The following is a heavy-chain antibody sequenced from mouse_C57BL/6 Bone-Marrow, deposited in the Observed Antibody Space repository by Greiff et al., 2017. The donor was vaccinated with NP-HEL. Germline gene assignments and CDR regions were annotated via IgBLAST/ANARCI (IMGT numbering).Heavy chain of an antibody. CDR3: ARSGLGRFAY. D-gene: IGHD3-3*01. V-gene: IGHV1-81*01. CDR1: GYTFTSYG. J-gene: IGHJ3*01. Sequence: QVQLQQSGAELARPGASVKLSCKASGYTFTSYGISWVKQSTGQGLEWIGEIYPRSGNTYYNETFKGKATLTADKSSSTAYMELRSLTSEDSAVYFCARSGLGRFAYWGQGTLVTVSA. CDR2: IYPRSGNT.